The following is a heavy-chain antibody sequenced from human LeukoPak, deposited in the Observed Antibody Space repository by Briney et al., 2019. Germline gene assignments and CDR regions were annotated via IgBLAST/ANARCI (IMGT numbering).Heavy chain of an antibody. J-gene: IGHJ4*02. D-gene: IGHD2-2*02. CDR1: GFTFSSYS. CDR3: ARDSVPAAIPYFDY. CDR2: ISSSSSYT. Sequence: GGSLRLSCAASGFTFSSYSMNWVRQAPGQGLEWVSSISSSSSYTYYADSVKGRFTISRDNAKNSLYLQMNSLRAEDTAVYYCARDSVPAAIPYFDYWGQGTLVTVSS. V-gene: IGHV3-21*01.